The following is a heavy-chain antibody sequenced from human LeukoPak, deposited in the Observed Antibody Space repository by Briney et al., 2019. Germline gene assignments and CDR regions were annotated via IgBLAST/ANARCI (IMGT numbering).Heavy chain of an antibody. Sequence: GGSLRLSCAVSGFTFNNYAMHWVRQAPGKGLEWVAVASYDGHNNYYADSVKGRFTISRDNSKNTLYLQMNSLRAEDTTVYYCARDTYTSGWYAGWNYWGQGTLVTVSS. J-gene: IGHJ4*02. CDR2: ASYDGHNN. CDR1: GFTFNNYA. V-gene: IGHV3-30*04. D-gene: IGHD6-19*01. CDR3: ARDTYTSGWYAGWNY.